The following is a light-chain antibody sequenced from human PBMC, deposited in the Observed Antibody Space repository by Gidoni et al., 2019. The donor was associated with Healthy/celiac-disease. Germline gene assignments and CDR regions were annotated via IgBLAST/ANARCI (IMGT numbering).Light chain of an antibody. J-gene: IGKJ1*01. V-gene: IGKV1-39*01. CDR2: AAS. CDR1: QSISSY. CDR3: QQSYSTPQT. Sequence: DLQMTPSPSSLSASVGDRVTLTCRASQSISSYLNWYQQKPGKAPKLLIYAASRLQSGVPSRFSGSGSGTDFTLTISSLQPEDCATYYCQQSYSTPQTFGQGTKVEIK.